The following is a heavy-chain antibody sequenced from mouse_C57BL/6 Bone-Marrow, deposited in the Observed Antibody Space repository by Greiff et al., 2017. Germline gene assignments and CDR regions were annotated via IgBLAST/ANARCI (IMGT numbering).Heavy chain of an antibody. V-gene: IGHV1-80*01. J-gene: IGHJ4*01. Sequence: VQLQQSGAELVKPGASVKMSCKASGYAFSSYWMNWVKQRPGKGLEWIGQIYPGDGDTNYNGKFKGKATLTVDKSSSTAYMQLISLTSEGSAVYVCAGGYYGSRLSMDYWGQGTSVTVSS. CDR3: AGGYYGSRLSMDY. D-gene: IGHD1-1*01. CDR1: GYAFSSYW. CDR2: IYPGDGDT.